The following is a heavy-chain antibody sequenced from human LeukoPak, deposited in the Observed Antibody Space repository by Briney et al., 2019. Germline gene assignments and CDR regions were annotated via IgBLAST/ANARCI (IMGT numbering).Heavy chain of an antibody. CDR2: ISGSGGST. Sequence: GGSLRLSCAASGFTFSSYAMSWVRQAPGKGLEWVSTISGSGGSTYYADSVKGRFTISRDNSKNTLFLQMNSLRAEDTAVYYCAKDRSCSGSSCNVGSWGQGTMVTVSS. CDR3: AKDRSCSGSSCNVGS. CDR1: GFTFSSYA. V-gene: IGHV3-23*01. D-gene: IGHD2-2*01. J-gene: IGHJ3*01.